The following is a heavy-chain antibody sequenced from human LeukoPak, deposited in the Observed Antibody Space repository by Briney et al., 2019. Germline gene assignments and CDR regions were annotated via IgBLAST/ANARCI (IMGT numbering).Heavy chain of an antibody. CDR2: INSVGGTT. Sequence: GGSLRLSCAASEFTFNTYGMNWFRQAPGRGLEWISYINSVGGTTFYADSVKGRFTISRDNANNTLYLQMNSLRAEDAATYYCARSHMYGDYGEDIWGHGTVVAVSS. CDR1: EFTFNTYG. D-gene: IGHD4-17*01. V-gene: IGHV3-48*04. J-gene: IGHJ3*02. CDR3: ARSHMYGDYGEDI.